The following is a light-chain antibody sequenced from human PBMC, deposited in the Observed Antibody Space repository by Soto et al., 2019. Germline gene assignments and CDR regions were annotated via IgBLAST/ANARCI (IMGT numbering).Light chain of an antibody. V-gene: IGLV1-47*01. CDR1: SSNIGSNY. J-gene: IGLJ2*01. CDR3: AAWDDSLSGPV. Sequence: QSVLTQPPSASGTPGQRVTIYCSGSSSNIGSNYVYWYQQLPGTAPKLLIYRNNQRPSGVPDRFSGSKSGTSASLAISGLRSEDEADYYCAAWDDSLSGPVFGGGTKVTV. CDR2: RNN.